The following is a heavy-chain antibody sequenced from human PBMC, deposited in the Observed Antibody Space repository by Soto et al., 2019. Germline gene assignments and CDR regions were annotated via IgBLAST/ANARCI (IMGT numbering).Heavy chain of an antibody. D-gene: IGHD3-16*02. CDR3: ARYYDYIWGSYRLFDY. V-gene: IGHV4-39*01. Sequence: ETLSLTFTVSRGSISSSSYYSGWIRQPPGKGLEWIGSIYYSGSTYYNPSLKSRVTISVDTSKNQFSLKLTSVTAADTAVYYCARYYDYIWGSYRLFDYWGQGTLVPVSS. CDR1: RGSISSSSYY. CDR2: IYYSGST. J-gene: IGHJ4*02.